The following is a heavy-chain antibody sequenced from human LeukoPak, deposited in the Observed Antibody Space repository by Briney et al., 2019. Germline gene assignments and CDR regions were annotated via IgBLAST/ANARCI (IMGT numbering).Heavy chain of an antibody. Sequence: GGSLRLSCVVSGFTFSSYWMHWVRQAPGKGLVWVSRINSDGSSTSYADSVKGQFTISRDNAKNTLYLQMNSLRAEDTAVYYCARDCRRWNGVFDVWGQGTTVTVSS. CDR1: GFTFSSYW. CDR2: INSDGSST. D-gene: IGHD1-1*01. CDR3: ARDCRRWNGVFDV. V-gene: IGHV3-74*01. J-gene: IGHJ3*01.